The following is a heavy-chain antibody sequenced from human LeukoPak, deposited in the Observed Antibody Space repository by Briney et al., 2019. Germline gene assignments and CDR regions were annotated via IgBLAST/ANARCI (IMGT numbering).Heavy chain of an antibody. J-gene: IGHJ4*02. Sequence: PGGSLRLSCAASGFIFSSYGMHWVRQAPGKGLVCVAAISYDGSNKYYGDSVKGRFTISRDNSKNTLYLEMNNLRPEDTGVYYCAKDGGSGWPLDSWGQGTLVTVSS. V-gene: IGHV3-30*18. CDR3: AKDGGSGWPLDS. CDR1: GFIFSSYG. D-gene: IGHD6-19*01. CDR2: ISYDGSNK.